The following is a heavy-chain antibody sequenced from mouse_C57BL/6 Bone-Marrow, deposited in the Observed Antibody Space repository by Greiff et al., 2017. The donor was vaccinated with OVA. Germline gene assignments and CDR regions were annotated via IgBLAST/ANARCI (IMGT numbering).Heavy chain of an antibody. V-gene: IGHV1-7*01. Sequence: QVQLQQSGAELAKPGASVKLSCKASGYTFTSYWMHWVKQRPGQGLEWIGYINPSSGYTKYNQKFKDKATLTADKSSSTAYMQLSSLTYEDSAVYYCARGYYGNYDYFDYGGQGTTLTVSS. CDR3: ARGYYGNYDYFDY. CDR2: INPSSGYT. D-gene: IGHD2-1*01. CDR1: GYTFTSYW. J-gene: IGHJ2*01.